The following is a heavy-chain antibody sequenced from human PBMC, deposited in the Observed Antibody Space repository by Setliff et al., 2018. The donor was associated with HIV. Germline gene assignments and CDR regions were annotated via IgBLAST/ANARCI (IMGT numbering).Heavy chain of an antibody. Sequence: GESLKISCAASGFTFSSYAMHWVRQAPGKGLEWVAVISYDGSNKYYADSVKGRLTISRDNSKNTLYLQMSSLRAEDTAVYYCVKDRWYYDSSGYLDYWGQGTLVTVSS. CDR1: GFTFSSYA. D-gene: IGHD3-22*01. CDR3: VKDRWYYDSSGYLDY. CDR2: ISYDGSNK. J-gene: IGHJ4*02. V-gene: IGHV3-30*14.